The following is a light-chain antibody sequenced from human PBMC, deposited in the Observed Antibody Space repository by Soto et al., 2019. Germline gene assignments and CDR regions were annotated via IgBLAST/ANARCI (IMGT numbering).Light chain of an antibody. V-gene: IGKV3-20*01. J-gene: IGKJ2*01. Sequence: EVVLTQSPVTLSLSPGERATLSCRASQSVSSSYLAGYQQKPGQAPRLLIYGASSRATGIPDRFSGSGSGTDFTLTISRLEPEDFAVYYCQQYDTSIWAYTFGHGTQLEIK. CDR2: GAS. CDR1: QSVSSSY. CDR3: QQYDTSIWAYT.